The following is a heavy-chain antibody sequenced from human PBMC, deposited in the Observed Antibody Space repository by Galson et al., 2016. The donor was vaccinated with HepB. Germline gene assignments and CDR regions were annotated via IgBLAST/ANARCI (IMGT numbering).Heavy chain of an antibody. Sequence: SLRLSCAASGFSFSSSWMHWVRQAPGKGLEWVGRIKRKSDGGTTDYAAAVKGRFIISRDDSTDTLYLQMNSLKTEDTGVYYCSTGVYVTGTNDCWGQGTLVTVSS. D-gene: IGHD1-7*01. CDR3: STGVYVTGTNDC. CDR2: IKRKSDGGTT. J-gene: IGHJ4*02. CDR1: GFSFSSSW. V-gene: IGHV3-15*01.